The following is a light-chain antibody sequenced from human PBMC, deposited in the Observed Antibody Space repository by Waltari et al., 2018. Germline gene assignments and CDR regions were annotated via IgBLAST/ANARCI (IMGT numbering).Light chain of an antibody. Sequence: EIVMTQSPATLSVSPGERATLSCRASQSISTNVAWYQQKPGQSPRLLIYGASTRDTGIPARFSGSGYGTECTLTIRSLQSEDFAVYFCQQYNRWPKLSFGGGTKVEI. V-gene: IGKV3-15*01. J-gene: IGKJ4*01. CDR3: QQYNRWPKLS. CDR1: QSISTN. CDR2: GAS.